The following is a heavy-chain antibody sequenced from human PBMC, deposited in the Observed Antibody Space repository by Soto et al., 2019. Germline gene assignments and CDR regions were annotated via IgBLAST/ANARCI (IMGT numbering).Heavy chain of an antibody. Sequence: EVQLVESGGGLVQPGGSLRLSCAASGFTFSSYSMNWVRQAPGKGLEWVSYISSSGSTTYYADSVKGRVTISRDNAKKSLYLQMNSLRDEDTAVYYCVGGYFGMGVWGQGTTVTVSS. J-gene: IGHJ6*02. CDR1: GFTFSSYS. CDR3: VGGYFGMGV. V-gene: IGHV3-48*02. D-gene: IGHD3-16*01. CDR2: ISSSGSTT.